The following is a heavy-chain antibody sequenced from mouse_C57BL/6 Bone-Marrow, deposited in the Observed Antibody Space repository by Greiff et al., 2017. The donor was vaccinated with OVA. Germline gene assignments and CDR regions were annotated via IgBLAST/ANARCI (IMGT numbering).Heavy chain of an antibody. CDR3: ATDGFAY. J-gene: IGHJ3*01. CDR1: GFTFSDYG. V-gene: IGHV5-17*01. Sequence: EVQRVESGGGLVKPGGSLKLSCAASGFTFSDYGMQWVRQAPEKGLEWVADIRSGGGSNYYTETVKGRFTISRDKSKNTLFLQMTSLRSEDTAMDYYATDGFAYWGQGTLVTVSA. CDR2: IRSGGGSN.